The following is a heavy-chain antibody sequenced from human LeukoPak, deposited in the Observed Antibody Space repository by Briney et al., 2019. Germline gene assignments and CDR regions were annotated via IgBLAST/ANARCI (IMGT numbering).Heavy chain of an antibody. V-gene: IGHV3-9*01. CDR2: ISWNSGSI. D-gene: IGHD6-19*01. CDR1: GFTFDDYA. CDR3: AKDGADSGGWYNHYYGMDV. Sequence: GRSLRLSCAASGFTFDDYAMHWVRQAPGKGLEWVSGISWNSGSIGYADSVKGRFTISRDNAKNSLYLQMNSLRAEDTALYYCAKDGADSGGWYNHYYGMDVWGQGTTVTVSS. J-gene: IGHJ6*02.